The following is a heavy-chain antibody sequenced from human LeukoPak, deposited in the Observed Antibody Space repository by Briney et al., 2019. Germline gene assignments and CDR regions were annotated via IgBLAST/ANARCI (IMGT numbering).Heavy chain of an antibody. J-gene: IGHJ4*02. V-gene: IGHV4-59*01. Sequence: PSETLSLTCTVSGASISSYYWSWIRQTPGNGLESCGYMSYTGSTDYNTSFKSRVTVSADSSKNDFSLKLTSVTAADTAVYYCAKYGVGSTYFDYWGQGILVTASS. CDR1: GASISSYY. CDR2: MSYTGST. CDR3: AKYGVGSTYFDY. D-gene: IGHD2-8*01.